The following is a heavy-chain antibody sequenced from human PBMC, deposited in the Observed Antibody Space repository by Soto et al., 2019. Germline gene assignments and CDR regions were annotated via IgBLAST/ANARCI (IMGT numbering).Heavy chain of an antibody. D-gene: IGHD6-19*01. J-gene: IGHJ6*02. Sequence: QVQLQESGSGLVKPSETLSLTCTVSGGSISSYYWSWIRQPPGKGLEWIGYIYYSGSTNYNPSLKSRVTISVXXSXDXXAPKLSSVTAADTAVYYCARRIAVAGRYYYYGMDVWGQGTTVTVSS. CDR2: IYYSGST. CDR1: GGSISSYY. V-gene: IGHV4-59*08. CDR3: ARRIAVAGRYYYYGMDV.